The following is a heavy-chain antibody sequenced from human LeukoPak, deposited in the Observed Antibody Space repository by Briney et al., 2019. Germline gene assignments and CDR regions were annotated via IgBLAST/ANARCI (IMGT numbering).Heavy chain of an antibody. D-gene: IGHD3-16*01. J-gene: IGHJ4*02. V-gene: IGHV3-7*01. CDR2: IKEDGSEK. Sequence: GGSLRLSCAASGFTFRNYWMSWVRQAPGKGLEWVGNIKEDGSEKYYVDAVKGRFTISRDNAKNSLYLQMDSLRAEDTAVYYCARAGEPTFLDYWGQGSLVTVSS. CDR1: GFTFRNYW. CDR3: ARAGEPTFLDY.